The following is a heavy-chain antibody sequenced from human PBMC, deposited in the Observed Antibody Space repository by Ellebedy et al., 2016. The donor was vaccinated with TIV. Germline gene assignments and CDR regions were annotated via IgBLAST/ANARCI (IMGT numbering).Heavy chain of an antibody. J-gene: IGHJ6*02. CDR2: VSYDGINK. V-gene: IGHV3-30-3*01. Sequence: GESLKISCAASGFTFTSYAMHWVRQAPGKGLEWVAIVSYDGINKYYADSVKGRCTISRDNSKSTLSLQMNSLRVEDTALYYWARRATVSYYGIDLWGQGTTVTVSS. D-gene: IGHD3-10*01. CDR1: GFTFTSYA. CDR3: ARRATVSYYGIDL.